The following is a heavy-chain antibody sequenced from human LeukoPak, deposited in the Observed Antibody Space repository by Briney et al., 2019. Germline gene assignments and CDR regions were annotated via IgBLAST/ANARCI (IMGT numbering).Heavy chain of an antibody. J-gene: IGHJ2*01. Sequence: PSETLSLTCTVSGGSISSYYWSWIRQPPGKGLEWIGYIHYSGSTNYNPSLKSRVTISVDTSKNQFSLKLSSVTAADTAVYYCARLSRLSSGYYVNWYFDLWGRGTLVTVSS. CDR2: IHYSGST. CDR1: GGSISSYY. D-gene: IGHD3-22*01. CDR3: ARLSRLSSGYYVNWYFDL. V-gene: IGHV4-59*08.